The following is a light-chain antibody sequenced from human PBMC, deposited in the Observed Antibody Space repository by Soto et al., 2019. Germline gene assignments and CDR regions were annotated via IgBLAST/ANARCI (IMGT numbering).Light chain of an antibody. Sequence: QSALTQPASVSGSPGQSITFSCTGTSSDVGGYNYVYWYQQHPGKAPKLMIYDVSNRPSGVSNRFSGSKSGNTASLTISGLQAEDEADYYCSSYTSSSTLYVFGTGTKLTVL. V-gene: IGLV2-14*03. J-gene: IGLJ1*01. CDR3: SSYTSSSTLYV. CDR1: SSDVGGYNY. CDR2: DVS.